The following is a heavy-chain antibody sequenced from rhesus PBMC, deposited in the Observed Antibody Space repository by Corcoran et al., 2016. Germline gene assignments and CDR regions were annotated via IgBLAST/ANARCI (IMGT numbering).Heavy chain of an antibody. V-gene: IGHV4-127*01. CDR2: IGGNSGST. CDR1: GYSISSGYG. D-gene: IGHD2-27*01. J-gene: IGHJ1*01. CDR3: ARGNIVVVFTARWEYFGF. Sequence: QVQLQEPGPGLVKPSETLSLSCAVSGYSISSGYGWSWIRPPPVKGLEWIGNIGGNSGSTNDNPSLKSRGTISKDTCKNQFSLKLSSVTAADTAVYYCARGNIVVVFTARWEYFGFWGQGALVTVSS.